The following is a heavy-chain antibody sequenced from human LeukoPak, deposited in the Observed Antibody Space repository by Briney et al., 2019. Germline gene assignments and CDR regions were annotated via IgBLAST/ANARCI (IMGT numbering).Heavy chain of an antibody. V-gene: IGHV3-21*01. CDR1: GFTFNNYG. D-gene: IGHD5-18*01. J-gene: IGHJ6*03. CDR2: SGNNNIYT. CDR3: ARQPTKYNYGFRGLHHYMDV. Sequence: GGSLRLSCAASGFTFNNYGMTWVRQAPGKGLEWVSSSGNNNIYTDYADSVKGRFTISRDNARNSLFLQMNSLRAEDSAVYYCARQPTKYNYGFRGLHHYMDVWGKGTTVIVSS.